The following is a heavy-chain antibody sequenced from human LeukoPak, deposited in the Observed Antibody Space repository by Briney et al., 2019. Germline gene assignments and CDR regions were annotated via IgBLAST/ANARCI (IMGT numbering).Heavy chain of an antibody. V-gene: IGHV3-21*01. CDR2: ISSSCSYI. Sequence: PGGSLRLSCAASGFTFSSYSMNWVRQAPGKGLEWVSSISSSCSYIYYADSVKGRFTISRDNAKNSLYLQMNSLRAEDTAVYYCARMASDYDFWSGYPFDYWGQGTLVTVSS. CDR3: ARMASDYDFWSGYPFDY. D-gene: IGHD3-3*01. CDR1: GFTFSSYS. J-gene: IGHJ4*02.